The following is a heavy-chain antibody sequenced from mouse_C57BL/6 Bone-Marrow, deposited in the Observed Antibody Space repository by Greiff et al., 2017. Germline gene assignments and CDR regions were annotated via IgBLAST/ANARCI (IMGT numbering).Heavy chain of an antibody. CDR2: IDPSDSYT. Sequence: QVQLQQPGAELVRPGTSVKLSCKASGYTFTSYWMHWVKQRPGQGLEWIGVIDPSDSYTNYNQKFKGKATLTVDTSSSTAYMQLSSLTSEDSAVYYGGDYGGYWGQAALVTVSA. CDR3: GDYGGY. D-gene: IGHD1-1*02. CDR1: GYTFTSYW. V-gene: IGHV1-59*01. J-gene: IGHJ3*02.